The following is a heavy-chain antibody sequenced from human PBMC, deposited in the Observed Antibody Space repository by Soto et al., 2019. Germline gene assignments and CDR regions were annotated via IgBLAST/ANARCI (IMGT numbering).Heavy chain of an antibody. CDR2: ISYDEINK. CDR3: ATFLLVGSFDI. D-gene: IGHD1-26*01. CDR1: GFTFSNYA. V-gene: IGHV3-30-3*01. Sequence: LRLSCAASGFTFSNYAMHWVRQAPGKGLEWVAVISYDEINKYYADSVKGRFTISRDNSKNTLSLQMNTLRAEDTAVHYCATFLLVGSFDIWGQGTMVTVSS. J-gene: IGHJ3*02.